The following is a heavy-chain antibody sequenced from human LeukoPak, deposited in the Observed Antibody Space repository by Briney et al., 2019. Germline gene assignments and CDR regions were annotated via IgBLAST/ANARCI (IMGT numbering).Heavy chain of an antibody. CDR2: INHSGST. Sequence: SETLSLTCAVYGGSFSGYYWSWIRQPPGKGLEWIGEINHSGSTNYNPSLKSRVTISLDTSKNQFSLKLSSVTAADTAVYYCARHDGSSWYYAFDVWGQGTMVTVSS. CDR1: GGSFSGYY. CDR3: ARHDGSSWYYAFDV. V-gene: IGHV4-34*01. D-gene: IGHD6-13*01. J-gene: IGHJ3*01.